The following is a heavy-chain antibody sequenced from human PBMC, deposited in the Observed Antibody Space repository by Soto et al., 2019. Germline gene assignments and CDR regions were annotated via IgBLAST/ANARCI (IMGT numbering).Heavy chain of an antibody. CDR1: GYTFTSYG. CDR2: MSANNGNT. D-gene: IGHD2-15*01. CDR3: ARNFEVAATPSPGP. J-gene: IGHJ5*02. Sequence: GASVKVSCKASGYTFTSYGISWVRQAPGQGLEWMGWMSANNGNTGYAQKFQGRVTMTRNTSISTAYMELSSLRSEDTAVYYCARNFEVAATPSPGPWGQGTLVTVSS. V-gene: IGHV1-8*02.